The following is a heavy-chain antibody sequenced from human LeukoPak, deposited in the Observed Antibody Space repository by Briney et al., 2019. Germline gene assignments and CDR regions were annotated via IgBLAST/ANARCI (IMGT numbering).Heavy chain of an antibody. CDR1: GGSFSGYY. D-gene: IGHD5-12*01. Sequence: PSETLSLTCAVYGGSFSGYYWSWIRQPPGKGLEWIGEINHSGSTNYNPSLKSRVTISVDTSKNQFSLKLSSVTAADTAVYYCARVGGYSGYLNTYNWFDPWGQGTLATVSS. V-gene: IGHV4-34*01. CDR2: INHSGST. CDR3: ARVGGYSGYLNTYNWFDP. J-gene: IGHJ5*02.